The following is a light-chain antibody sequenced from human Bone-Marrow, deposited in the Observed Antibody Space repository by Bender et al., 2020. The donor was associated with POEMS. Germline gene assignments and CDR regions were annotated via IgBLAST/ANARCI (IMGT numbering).Light chain of an antibody. CDR2: EVN. Sequence: QSALTQPASVSASPGQSITISCTGTSSDVGSYNLVSWYQQHPGKAPRLVIYEVNKWPSGVSNRFSASKSGNTASLTISGLQAEDEANYYCCSYAGPFTWVFGGGTQLTVL. J-gene: IGLJ3*02. CDR3: CSYAGPFTWV. V-gene: IGLV2-23*02. CDR1: SSDVGSYNL.